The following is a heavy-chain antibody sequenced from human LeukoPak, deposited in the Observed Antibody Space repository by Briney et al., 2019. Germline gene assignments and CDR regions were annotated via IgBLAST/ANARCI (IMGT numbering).Heavy chain of an antibody. D-gene: IGHD6-13*01. V-gene: IGHV4-31*03. CDR3: ARFIGGGQAAAFDY. CDR2: IYYSGST. Sequence: PSETLSLTCTVSGGSISSGGYFWRWIRQHPGTGLEWIGYIYYSGSTYYNPSLKSRVSISVDTSKSQFSLKLSSVTAADTAVYYCARFIGGGQAAAFDYWGQGTLVTVSS. J-gene: IGHJ4*02. CDR1: GGSISSGGYF.